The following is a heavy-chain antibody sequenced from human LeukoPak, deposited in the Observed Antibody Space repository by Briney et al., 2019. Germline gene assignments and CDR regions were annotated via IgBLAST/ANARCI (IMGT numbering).Heavy chain of an antibody. CDR3: AKGGWATPYDY. CDR1: GLTLSNYA. Sequence: GGSLRLSCAAAGLTLSNYAMSWVRQAPGKGLECVSAISGSDGITYYSDSVEGRFTISRDNSKNTLYLQMNSLRAEDTAVYYCAKGGWATPYDYWGQGTLVTVSS. J-gene: IGHJ4*02. CDR2: ISGSDGIT. D-gene: IGHD6-19*01. V-gene: IGHV3-23*01.